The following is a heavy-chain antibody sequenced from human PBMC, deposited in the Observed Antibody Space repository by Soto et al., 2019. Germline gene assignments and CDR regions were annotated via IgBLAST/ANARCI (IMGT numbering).Heavy chain of an antibody. CDR1: GYSFITYW. CDR3: ARLLGYCSSATCYTPY. J-gene: IGHJ4*02. Sequence: PGESLKISCKASGYSFITYWIGWVRQMPGKGLEWMGIIYPGDLDTRYSPSFQGQVTISADKSISTAYLKWSSLKASDTALYYCARLLGYCSSATCYTPYWGQGTLVTVSS. CDR2: IYPGDLDT. D-gene: IGHD2-2*02. V-gene: IGHV5-51*01.